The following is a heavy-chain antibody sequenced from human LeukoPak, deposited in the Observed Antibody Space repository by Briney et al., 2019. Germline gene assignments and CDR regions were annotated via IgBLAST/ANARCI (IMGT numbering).Heavy chain of an antibody. CDR1: GGSISSSSYY. CDR2: IYYSGST. J-gene: IGHJ4*02. D-gene: IGHD6-6*01. CDR3: ATYSSSSYYFDY. Sequence: ETLSLTCTVSGGSISSSSYYWGWIRQPPGKGLEWIGSIYYSGSTYYNPSLKSRVTISVDTSKNQFSLKLSSVTAADTAVYYCATYSSSSYYFDYWGQGTLVTVSS. V-gene: IGHV4-39*01.